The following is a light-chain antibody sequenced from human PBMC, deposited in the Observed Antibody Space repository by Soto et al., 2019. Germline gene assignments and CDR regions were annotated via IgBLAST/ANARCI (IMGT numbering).Light chain of an antibody. CDR3: QQSSNWPL. J-gene: IGKJ5*01. V-gene: IGKV3-11*01. CDR1: QSVSSY. Sequence: EIVLTPSPATLSLSPWEIATLSCRPSQSVSSYLAWYQQKPGRAPRLLIYDASNRATGIPARFSGSGSGKDFTLTISSLEPEDFAVYYCQQSSNWPLFGQGTRLEIK. CDR2: DAS.